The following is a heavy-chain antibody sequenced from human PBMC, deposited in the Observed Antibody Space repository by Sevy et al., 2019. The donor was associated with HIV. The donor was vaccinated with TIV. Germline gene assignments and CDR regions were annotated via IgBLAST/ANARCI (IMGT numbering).Heavy chain of an antibody. Sequence: GGSLRLSCAASGFAFSTHGMHWVRQAPGKGLEWVAVISYEGTETFYAASVEGRFTISRDNSKNMLSLQINSLKPEDTAVYYCARDGGYSIKWYPLYWGHGPLVTVSS. V-gene: IGHV3-30-3*01. J-gene: IGHJ4*01. CDR2: ISYEGTET. CDR1: GFAFSTHG. CDR3: ARDGGYSIKWYPLY. D-gene: IGHD1-26*01.